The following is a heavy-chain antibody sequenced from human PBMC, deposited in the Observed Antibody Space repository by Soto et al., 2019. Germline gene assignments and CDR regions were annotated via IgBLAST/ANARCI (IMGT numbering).Heavy chain of an antibody. CDR2: INSDGSTT. CDR1: GFTFSNYW. D-gene: IGHD6-19*01. J-gene: IGHJ4*02. CDR3: ARVAVGRYDFDS. V-gene: IGHV3-74*01. Sequence: EVLLVESGGGLVQPGGSLRLSCAASGFTFSNYWMHWVRQAPGKGLVWVSRINSDGSTTSYADSVKGRFTISRDNAKNTLYLQMNSLRVEDTAVYFCARVAVGRYDFDSWRQGTLVPVSS.